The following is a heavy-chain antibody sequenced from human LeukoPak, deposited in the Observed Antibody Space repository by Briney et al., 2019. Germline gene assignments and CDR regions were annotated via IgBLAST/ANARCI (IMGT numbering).Heavy chain of an antibody. CDR1: GFTFSSYG. D-gene: IGHD3-9*01. CDR2: ISYDGSNK. V-gene: IGHV3-30*18. CDR3: AKAAGNILTKYYLDY. J-gene: IGHJ4*02. Sequence: GGSLRLSCAASGFTFSSYGMHWVRQAPGKGLEWVAVISYDGSNKYYADSVKGRFTISRDNSKNTLYLQMNSLRAEDTAVYYCAKAAGNILTKYYLDYWGQGTLVTVSS.